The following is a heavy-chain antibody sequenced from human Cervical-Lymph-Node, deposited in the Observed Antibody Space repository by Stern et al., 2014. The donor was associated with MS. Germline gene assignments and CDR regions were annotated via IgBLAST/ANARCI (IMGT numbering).Heavy chain of an antibody. V-gene: IGHV4-61*02. CDR2: IYTSGST. J-gene: IGHJ4*02. D-gene: IGHD2-2*01. Sequence: VQLVESGPGLVKPSQTLSLTCTVSGGSISSGSYYWSWIRQPAGKGLEWIGRIYTSGSTNYNPSLKSRVTISVDTSQNQFSLKRSSVTAADTAVYYCARGSSASPLDYWGQGTLVTVSS. CDR1: GGSISSGSYY. CDR3: ARGSSASPLDY.